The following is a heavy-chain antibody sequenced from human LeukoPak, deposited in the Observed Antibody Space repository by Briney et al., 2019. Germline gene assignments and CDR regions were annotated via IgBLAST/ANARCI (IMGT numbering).Heavy chain of an antibody. CDR1: GFIFSSYW. J-gene: IGHJ6*02. Sequence: GGSLRLSCAASGFIFSSYWMSWVRQTPGKGLEWVASINQDGSGQYYVDSVKGRFTIFRDNPKNSLYLQINSLRAEDSAIYYCARERVTNGYDYYGMDVWGQGTTVTVSS. V-gene: IGHV3-7*03. D-gene: IGHD2-8*01. CDR2: INQDGSGQ. CDR3: ARERVTNGYDYYGMDV.